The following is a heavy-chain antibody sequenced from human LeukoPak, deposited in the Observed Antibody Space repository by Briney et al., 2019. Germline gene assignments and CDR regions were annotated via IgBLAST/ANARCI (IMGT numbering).Heavy chain of an antibody. D-gene: IGHD4-17*01. CDR3: ARAGYGDYVDYYYGMDV. CDR1: GGSIRSYY. CDR2: IYYSGST. Sequence: PSETLSLTCTVSGGSIRSYYWSWIRQPPGKGLEWIGYIYYSGSTNYNPSLKSRVTISVDTSKNQFSLKLSSVTAADTAVYYCARAGYGDYVDYYYGMDVWGKGTTVTVSS. V-gene: IGHV4-59*01. J-gene: IGHJ6*04.